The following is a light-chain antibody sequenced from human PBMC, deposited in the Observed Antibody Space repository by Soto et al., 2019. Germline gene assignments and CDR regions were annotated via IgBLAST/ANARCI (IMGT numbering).Light chain of an antibody. CDR1: SDSIASNY. J-gene: IGLJ3*02. V-gene: IGLV6-57*01. Sequence: NFMLTQPHSVSESPGKTVTISCTRSSDSIASNYVQWYQQRPGSSPTTVIYEDNLRPSGVPDRFSGSIDSSSNSASLTISGLKTEDEADYYCQSFDSSDQVFGGGTKLTVL. CDR2: EDN. CDR3: QSFDSSDQV.